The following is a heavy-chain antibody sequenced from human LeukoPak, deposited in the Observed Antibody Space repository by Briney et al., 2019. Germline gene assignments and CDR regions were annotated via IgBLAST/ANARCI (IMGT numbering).Heavy chain of an antibody. CDR3: ARRRVQAAFDI. Sequence: SETLSLTCTVSGGSISSSSYYWGWIRQPPGKGLEWIGEIHHSGSTKYNPSLKSRVTISGDTSKNQFSLKLSSVTAADTAVYYCARRRVQAAFDIWGQGTLVTVSS. V-gene: IGHV4-39*07. CDR1: GGSISSSSYY. J-gene: IGHJ3*02. D-gene: IGHD3-10*01. CDR2: IHHSGST.